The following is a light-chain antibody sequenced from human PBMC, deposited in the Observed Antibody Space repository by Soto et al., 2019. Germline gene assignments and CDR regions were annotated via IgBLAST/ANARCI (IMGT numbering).Light chain of an antibody. CDR2: STS. J-gene: IGKJ1*01. Sequence: EVVLTQSPGTLSLSPGDRATLSCRASQSVSSSFLAWYLQKPGQAPRLLIYSTSSRATGIPDRFSGSASGTDFTLTISRLEPEDFAVYYCQQYGSSPWTFGQGTRLEIK. CDR1: QSVSSSF. CDR3: QQYGSSPWT. V-gene: IGKV3-20*01.